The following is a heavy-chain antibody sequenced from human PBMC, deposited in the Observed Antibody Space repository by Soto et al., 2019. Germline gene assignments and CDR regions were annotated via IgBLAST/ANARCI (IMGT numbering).Heavy chain of an antibody. V-gene: IGHV4-4*07. D-gene: IGHD3-3*01. CDR3: ARDPVVAHDFWSGYYEYYYYYGMDV. J-gene: IGHJ6*02. CDR1: GGSISSYY. Sequence: SETLSLTCTVSGGSISSYYWSWIRQPAGKGLEWIGRIYTSGSTNYNPSLKSRVTMSVDTSKNQFSLKLSSVTAADTAVYYCARDPVVAHDFWSGYYEYYYYYGMDVWGQGTTVTVS. CDR2: IYTSGST.